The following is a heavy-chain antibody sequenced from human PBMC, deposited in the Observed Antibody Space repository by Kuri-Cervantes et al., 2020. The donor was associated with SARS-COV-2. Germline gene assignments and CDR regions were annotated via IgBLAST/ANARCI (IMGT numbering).Heavy chain of an antibody. V-gene: IGHV3-30-3*01. Sequence: GESLKISCAASGFTFSSYAMHWVRQAPGKGLEWVAVISYDGSNKYYADSVKGRFTISRDNAKNTLYLQMNSLRAEDTAVYYCAKDQSYYDSSGYYGYFDYWGQGTLVTVYS. CDR3: AKDQSYYDSSGYYGYFDY. CDR2: ISYDGSNK. D-gene: IGHD3-22*01. CDR1: GFTFSSYA. J-gene: IGHJ4*02.